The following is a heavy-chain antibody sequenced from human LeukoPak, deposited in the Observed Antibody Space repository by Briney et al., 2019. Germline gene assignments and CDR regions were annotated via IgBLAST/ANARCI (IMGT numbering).Heavy chain of an antibody. D-gene: IGHD6-13*01. CDR1: GFTFSSYS. J-gene: IGHJ6*03. CDR2: ISSSSSTI. Sequence: PGGSLRLSCAASGFTFSSYSMNWVRQAPGKGLEWVSYISSSSSTIYYADSVKGRFTISRDNAKNSLYLQMNSLRAEDTAVYYCARSGIPISIAAVEDYYYYYYMDVWGKGTTVTVSS. CDR3: ARSGIPISIAAVEDYYYYYYMDV. V-gene: IGHV3-48*01.